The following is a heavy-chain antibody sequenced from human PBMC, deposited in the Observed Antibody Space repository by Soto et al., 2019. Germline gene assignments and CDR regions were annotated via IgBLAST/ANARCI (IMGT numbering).Heavy chain of an antibody. CDR1: GFTFSSYS. CDR3: ARGTEGFGELLPDYYYYYMDV. V-gene: IGHV3-21*01. Sequence: EVQLVESGGGLVKPGGSLRLSCAASGFTFSSYSMNWVRQAPGKGLECVSSISSGSDFIYYADSVKGRFTISRDNAKNSLYLQMNSLRAEDTAVYYCARGTEGFGELLPDYYYYYMDVWGKGTTVTVSS. D-gene: IGHD3-10*01. J-gene: IGHJ6*03. CDR2: ISSGSDFI.